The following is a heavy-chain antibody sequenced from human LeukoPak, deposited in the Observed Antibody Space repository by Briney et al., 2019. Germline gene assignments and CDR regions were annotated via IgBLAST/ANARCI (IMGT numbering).Heavy chain of an antibody. CDR1: GGSISSYY. Sequence: PSETLSLTCTVSGGSISSYYWSWIRQPAGKGLEWIGRIYTSGSTNYNPSLKSRVTMSVDTSKNQFSLKLSSVTAADTAVYYCARDSSFYDSALEGYYMDVWGKGTTVTVS. D-gene: IGHD5/OR15-5a*01. J-gene: IGHJ6*03. CDR3: ARDSSFYDSALEGYYMDV. V-gene: IGHV4-4*07. CDR2: IYTSGST.